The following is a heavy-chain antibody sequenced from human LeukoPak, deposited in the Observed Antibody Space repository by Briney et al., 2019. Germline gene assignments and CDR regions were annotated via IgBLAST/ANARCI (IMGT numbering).Heavy chain of an antibody. CDR2: IIPLLGIA. J-gene: IGHJ4*02. Sequence: GASVKVSCKASGDTLNSYAISRVRQAPGQGLEWMGRIIPLLGIANYAQKFQGRVTISADKSTSTAYMELSSLRSEDTAVYYCATVPTTVTTSANFDYWGQGTLVTVSS. CDR3: ATVPTTVTTSANFDY. CDR1: GDTLNSYA. D-gene: IGHD4-17*01. V-gene: IGHV1-69*04.